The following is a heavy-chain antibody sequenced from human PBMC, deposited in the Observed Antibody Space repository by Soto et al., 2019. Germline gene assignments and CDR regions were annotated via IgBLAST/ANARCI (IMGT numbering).Heavy chain of an antibody. D-gene: IGHD2-8*01. J-gene: IGHJ3*01. CDR3: AKVRLTDYLRYAPHL. CDR1: GLHFNNYA. V-gene: IGHV3-23*01. CDR2: ISPNGDST. Sequence: GGPQRVSNGFSGLHFNNYAMNWVRQDQGRGLEWVSIISPNGDSTYYADSVKGRFTISRDNSQNTVFLQMNSLRAEDTAIYFCAKVRLTDYLRYAPHLWGQGTLVTVSS.